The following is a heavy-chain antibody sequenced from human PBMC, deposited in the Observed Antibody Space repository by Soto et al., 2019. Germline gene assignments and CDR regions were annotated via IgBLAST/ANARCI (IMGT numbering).Heavy chain of an antibody. D-gene: IGHD3-3*01. CDR1: GFTFSSYA. V-gene: IGHV3-30-3*01. CDR2: ISYDGSNK. J-gene: IGHJ4*02. Sequence: LRLSCAASGFTFSSYAMHWVRQAPGKGLEWVAVISYDGSNKYYADSVKGRFTISRDNSKNTLYLQMNSLRAEDTAVYYCARDNTYDTILEYWGQGTLVTVSS. CDR3: ARDNTYDTILEY.